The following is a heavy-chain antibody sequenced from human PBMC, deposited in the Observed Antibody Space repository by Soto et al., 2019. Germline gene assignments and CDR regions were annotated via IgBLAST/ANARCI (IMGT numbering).Heavy chain of an antibody. D-gene: IGHD2-2*02. CDR2: INGRSNYV. V-gene: IGHV3-21*01. J-gene: IGHJ6*02. CDR1: GFTFSTYT. CDR3: AREYTAWPLAYGLDV. Sequence: GGSLRLSCVFSGFTFSTYTMNWVRQAPGKGLEWVSSINGRSNYVYYADSVKGRFTISRDNAKNSLYLQMNRLRAEDTAIYYCAREYTAWPLAYGLDVWGQGTTVTVSS.